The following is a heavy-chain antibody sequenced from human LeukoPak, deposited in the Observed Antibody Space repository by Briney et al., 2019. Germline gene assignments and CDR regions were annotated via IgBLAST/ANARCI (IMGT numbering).Heavy chain of an antibody. D-gene: IGHD2-8*01. CDR1: GGSISSYY. CDR2: IFYTGST. J-gene: IGHJ4*02. Sequence: SETLSLTCTVSGGSISSYYWTWIRQPPGKGLEWIGYIFYTGSTKYNPSLKSRVTISVDTSKNQFSLKLTSVTAADTAVYYCARVSVHGYSDYWGQGALVTVSS. V-gene: IGHV4-59*01. CDR3: ARVSVHGYSDY.